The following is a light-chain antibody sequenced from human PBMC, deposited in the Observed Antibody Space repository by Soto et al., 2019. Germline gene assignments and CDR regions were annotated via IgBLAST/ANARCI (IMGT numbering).Light chain of an antibody. Sequence: HSALTQPASVSGSPGQSITISCTGTSSDVGGYNYVSWYQQHPGKAPKLMIYDVSNRPSGVSNRFSGSKSGNTASLTISGLQAEDEADHYCSSYTSSSTLVVFGGGTKLTVL. J-gene: IGLJ2*01. CDR1: SSDVGGYNY. CDR2: DVS. CDR3: SSYTSSSTLVV. V-gene: IGLV2-14*01.